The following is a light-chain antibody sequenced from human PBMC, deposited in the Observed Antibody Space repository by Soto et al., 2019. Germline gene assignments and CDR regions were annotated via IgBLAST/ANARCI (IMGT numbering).Light chain of an antibody. J-gene: IGLJ1*01. Sequence: QSVLTQPPSASGSPGQSVTISCTGTSSDVGAYNHVSWLQQYPGRAPKFLIYEVSKRASEVPDRFSGSKSGNTASLTVSGLQAEDEADYYCLSHAGSSTVFGGGTKVTVL. CDR1: SSDVGAYNH. CDR3: LSHAGSSTV. CDR2: EVS. V-gene: IGLV2-8*01.